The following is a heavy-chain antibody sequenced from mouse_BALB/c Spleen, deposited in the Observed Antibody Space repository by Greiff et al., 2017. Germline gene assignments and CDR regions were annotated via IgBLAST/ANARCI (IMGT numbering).Heavy chain of an antibody. Sequence: LVKTGASVKISCKASGYSFTGYYMHWVKQSHGKSLEWIGYISCYNGATSYNQKFKGKATFTVDTSSSTAYMQFNSLTSEDSAVYYCARDEDYDFPWFAYWGQGTLVTVSA. V-gene: IGHV1S34*01. CDR2: ISCYNGAT. CDR3: ARDEDYDFPWFAY. D-gene: IGHD2-4*01. CDR1: GYSFTGYY. J-gene: IGHJ3*01.